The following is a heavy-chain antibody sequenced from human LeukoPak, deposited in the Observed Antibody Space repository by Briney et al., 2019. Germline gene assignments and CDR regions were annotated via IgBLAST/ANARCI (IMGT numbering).Heavy chain of an antibody. Sequence: SETLSLTCAVDVGSFSDYYWSWIRQSPGKGLEWIGEMNQSGGTNYNPSLKSRVTISVDTSKNQFSLKLSSVTAADTAVYYCARQGIHKLLWFGESHWFDPWGQGTLVTVSS. V-gene: IGHV4-34*01. J-gene: IGHJ5*02. CDR1: VGSFSDYY. CDR3: ARQGIHKLLWFGESHWFDP. D-gene: IGHD3-10*01. CDR2: MNQSGGT.